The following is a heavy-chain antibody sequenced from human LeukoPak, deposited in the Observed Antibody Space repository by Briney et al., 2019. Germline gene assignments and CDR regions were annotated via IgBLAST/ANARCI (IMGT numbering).Heavy chain of an antibody. Sequence: GGSLRLSCAASGFNFGRYWMNWVRQAPGKGLEWVANIKHDGSETHYVDSVKGRFTISRDNAKNSLYLQMNSLRAEDTAVYYCVRVLNYDNGDFCRHFDYWGQGILVTVSS. D-gene: IGHD3-22*01. CDR3: VRVLNYDNGDFCRHFDY. V-gene: IGHV3-7*01. J-gene: IGHJ4*02. CDR1: GFNFGRYW. CDR2: IKHDGSET.